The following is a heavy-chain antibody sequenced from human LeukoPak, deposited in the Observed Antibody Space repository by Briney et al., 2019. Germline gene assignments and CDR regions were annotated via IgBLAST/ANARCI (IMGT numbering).Heavy chain of an antibody. CDR3: AREDGYSSSWYSDY. Sequence: GGSLRLSCAASGFTYSDYYMSWIRQAPGKGLEWVSDISSTSIYTNYADSVKGRFTISRDNAKNSLYLQMNSLRAEDTAVYYCAREDGYSSSWYSDYWGQGTLVTVSS. J-gene: IGHJ4*02. V-gene: IGHV3-11*05. CDR1: GFTYSDYY. CDR2: ISSTSIYT. D-gene: IGHD6-13*01.